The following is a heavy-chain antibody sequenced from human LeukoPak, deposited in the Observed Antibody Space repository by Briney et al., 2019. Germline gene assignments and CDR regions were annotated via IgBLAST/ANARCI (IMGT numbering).Heavy chain of an antibody. D-gene: IGHD6-19*01. J-gene: IGHJ4*02. Sequence: SETLSLTCTVSGGSVSKNTYRCGWVRQPPGRGLEWIAYIYYIGNTNYNPSLKGRATISIDTSKNQFSLTLSSVTAADTAVYYCARFRSSGWYYFDSWGQGMPVSVSS. CDR3: ARFRSSGWYYFDS. V-gene: IGHV4-61*05. CDR1: GGSVSKNTYR. CDR2: IYYIGNT.